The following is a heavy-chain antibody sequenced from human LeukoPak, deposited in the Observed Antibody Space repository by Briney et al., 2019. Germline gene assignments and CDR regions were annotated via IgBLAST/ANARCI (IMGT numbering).Heavy chain of an antibody. Sequence: SETLSLTCAVNGGPFSNYYWTWIRQPPGKGPEWTGEINHSGGTNYNPSLKSRVTISIDTSKSQFSLHLSSVTAADTAVYYCAHTNSWFRFFEHWGQGTLVTVSS. CDR1: GGPFSNYY. CDR2: INHSGGT. CDR3: AHTNSWFRFFEH. J-gene: IGHJ4*02. D-gene: IGHD3-10*01. V-gene: IGHV4-34*01.